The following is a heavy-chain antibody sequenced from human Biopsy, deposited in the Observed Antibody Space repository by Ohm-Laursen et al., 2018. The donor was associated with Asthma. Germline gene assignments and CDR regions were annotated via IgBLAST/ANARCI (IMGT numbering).Heavy chain of an antibody. CDR2: INPSGAGT. CDR3: ARARETTNYGDSDFDI. D-gene: IGHD2-8*01. J-gene: IGHJ4*02. CDR1: GFSFDNYF. Sequence: ASVKVSCNASGFSFDNYFMRWVRQAPGQGLEWMGIINPSGAGTRYAEKFRGRLIVTRDASTRTAFMDLRSLRSDDTAIYFCARARETTNYGDSDFDIWGQGTLIPVSS. V-gene: IGHV1-46*02.